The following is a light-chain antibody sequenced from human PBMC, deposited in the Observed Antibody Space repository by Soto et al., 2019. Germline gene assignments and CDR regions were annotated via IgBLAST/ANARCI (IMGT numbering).Light chain of an antibody. CDR1: QSVSNNY. Sequence: EIVLTQSPGTLSLSPGERATLSCRASQSVSNNYLAWYQQKPGQAPRLLIYGASNRATGIPDRFSGSGSGTDFTLTITRLEPEDFAVYYCQQYQSLTFGGGTKVDNK. CDR2: GAS. CDR3: QQYQSLT. V-gene: IGKV3-20*01. J-gene: IGKJ4*01.